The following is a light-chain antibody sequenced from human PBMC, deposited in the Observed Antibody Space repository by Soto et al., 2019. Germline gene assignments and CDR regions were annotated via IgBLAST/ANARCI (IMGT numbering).Light chain of an antibody. J-gene: IGKJ2*01. CDR2: DAS. V-gene: IGKV3-11*01. Sequence: EIVFTQSPATLSLSPGARATLSCRASQSVSSSLAWYQQKPGQAPRLLIYDASNRATGIPARFSGSGSGTDFTLTISSLEPEDFAVYYCQQRRNWPPAYTFGQGTKLEIK. CDR1: QSVSSS. CDR3: QQRRNWPPAYT.